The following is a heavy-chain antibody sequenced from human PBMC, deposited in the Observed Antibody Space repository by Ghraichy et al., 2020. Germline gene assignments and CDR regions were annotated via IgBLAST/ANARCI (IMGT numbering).Heavy chain of an antibody. J-gene: IGHJ4*02. CDR3: ARERDSSHFDY. CDR2: IWYDGSNK. CDR1: GFTFSSYG. Sequence: GESLNISCAASGFTFSSYGMHWVRQAPGKGLEWVAVIWYDGSNKYCADSVKGRFTISRDNSKNTLYLQMNSLRAEDTAVYYCARERDSSHFDYWGQGTLVTVSS. V-gene: IGHV3-33*01. D-gene: IGHD4-11*01.